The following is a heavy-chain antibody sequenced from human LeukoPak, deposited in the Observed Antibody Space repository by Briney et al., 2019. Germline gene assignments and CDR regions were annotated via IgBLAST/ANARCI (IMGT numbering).Heavy chain of an antibody. CDR3: ARHWVVTPNY. Sequence: SETLSLTCIVSGGSISNSSCYWGWIRQPPGKGLEWIGSIYYSGSAYYNPSLKSRVTISVDTSKNQFSLKLTSVTAADTAVYYCARHWVVTPNYWGQGTLVTVSS. CDR2: IYYSGSA. J-gene: IGHJ4*02. D-gene: IGHD4-23*01. CDR1: GGSISNSSCY. V-gene: IGHV4-39*01.